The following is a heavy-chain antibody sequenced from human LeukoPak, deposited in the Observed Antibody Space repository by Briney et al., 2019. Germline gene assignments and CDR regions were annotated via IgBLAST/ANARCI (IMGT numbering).Heavy chain of an antibody. CDR3: ARFELYYFDY. CDR1: GFTFSSYA. D-gene: IGHD1-7*01. V-gene: IGHV3-7*01. CDR2: IKQDGSEK. J-gene: IGHJ4*02. Sequence: GGSLRLSCAASGFTFSSYAMSWVRQAPGKGLEWVANIKQDGSEKYYVDSVKGRFTISRDNAKNSLYLQMNSLRAEDTAVYYCARFELYYFDYWGQGTLVTVSS.